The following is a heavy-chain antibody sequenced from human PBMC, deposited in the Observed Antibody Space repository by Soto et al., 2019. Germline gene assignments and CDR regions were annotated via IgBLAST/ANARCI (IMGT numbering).Heavy chain of an antibody. V-gene: IGHV4-59*08. Sequence: QVQLQESGPGLVKPSETLSLTCTVSGGYISGYYWSWIRQPPGKGLEWVGYIYYGRTTLYSPSLNSRDTISVDTSKNQFSLNLSSMTAADTAVYYCTRHDVVAVMRHRMSVWGQGTTVTVS. CDR2: IYYGRTT. CDR1: GGYISGYY. CDR3: TRHDVVAVMRHRMSV. D-gene: IGHD2-15*01. J-gene: IGHJ6*02.